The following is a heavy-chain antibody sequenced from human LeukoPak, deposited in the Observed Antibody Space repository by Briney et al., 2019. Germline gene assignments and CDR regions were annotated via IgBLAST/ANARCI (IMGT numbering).Heavy chain of an antibody. Sequence: GESLRISCKGSGYSFTSYWIGWVRQMPGKGLEWMGIIYPGDSDTRYSPSFQGQVTISADKSISTAYLQWSSLKASDTAMYYCARRRDLYSGSYYPFDYWGQGTLVTVSS. CDR1: GYSFTSYW. J-gene: IGHJ4*02. CDR3: ARRRDLYSGSYYPFDY. V-gene: IGHV5-51*01. CDR2: IYPGDSDT. D-gene: IGHD1-26*01.